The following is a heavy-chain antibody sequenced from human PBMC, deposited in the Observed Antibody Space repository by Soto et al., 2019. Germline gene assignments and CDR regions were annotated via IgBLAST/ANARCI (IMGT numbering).Heavy chain of an antibody. Sequence: SETLSLTCTVSGGSISSSSYYWGWIRQPPGKGLEWIGSIYYSGSTYYNPSLKSRVTISVDTSKNQFSLKLSSVTAADTAVYYCARLGAGFYFYGSGRHYSFVYWGQGTLVTVSS. CDR1: GGSISSSSYY. CDR3: ARLGAGFYFYGSGRHYSFVY. D-gene: IGHD3-10*01. V-gene: IGHV4-39*01. CDR2: IYYSGST. J-gene: IGHJ4*02.